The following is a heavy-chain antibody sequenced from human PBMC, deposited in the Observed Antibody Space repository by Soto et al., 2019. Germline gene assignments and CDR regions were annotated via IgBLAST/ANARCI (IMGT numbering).Heavy chain of an antibody. V-gene: IGHV4-59*01. Sequence: PSETLSLTCTVSGGSISSYHWSWIRQPPGKGLEWIGYIYYSGSTNYNPSLKSRVTISVDTSKNQFSLKLSSVTAADTAVYYCARASRLRYFDWWGQGTLVTVSS. D-gene: IGHD3-9*01. CDR2: IYYSGST. CDR3: ARASRLRYFDW. J-gene: IGHJ4*02. CDR1: GGSISSYH.